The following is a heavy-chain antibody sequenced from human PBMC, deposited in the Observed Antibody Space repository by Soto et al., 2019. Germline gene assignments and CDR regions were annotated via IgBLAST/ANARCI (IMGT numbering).Heavy chain of an antibody. Sequence: PXATLSLTCAVSGYSISSGYYWGCIRQPPGKGLEWIGSIYHSGSTYYNPSLKSRVTISVDTSKNQFSLKLSSVTAADTAVYYCARVLKSGGYYGSGSLDYWGQGTLVTVSS. V-gene: IGHV4-38-2*01. CDR2: IYHSGST. D-gene: IGHD3-10*01. CDR1: GYSISSGYY. CDR3: ARVLKSGGYYGSGSLDY. J-gene: IGHJ4*02.